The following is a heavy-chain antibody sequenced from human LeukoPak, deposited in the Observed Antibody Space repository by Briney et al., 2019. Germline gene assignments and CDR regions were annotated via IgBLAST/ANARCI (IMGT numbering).Heavy chain of an antibody. D-gene: IGHD6-13*01. Sequence: GGSLRLSCTASGFTFSSCGMHWVRQAPGKGLEWVAVISYDGSNKYYADSVKGRFTISRDNSKNTLYLQMNSLRAEDTAVYYCVGYSSSWYVVDYYYGLDVWGQGTTVTVSS. CDR3: VGYSSSWYVVDYYYGLDV. V-gene: IGHV3-30*03. CDR2: ISYDGSNK. CDR1: GFTFSSCG. J-gene: IGHJ6*02.